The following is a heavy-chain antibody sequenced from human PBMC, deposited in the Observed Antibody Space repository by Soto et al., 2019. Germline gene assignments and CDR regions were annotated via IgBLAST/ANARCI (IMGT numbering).Heavy chain of an antibody. J-gene: IGHJ3*02. CDR1: GYTFTRYD. CDR2: MNPNSGNT. CDR3: ARGRSVVDLFDI. D-gene: IGHD2-15*01. Sequence: GASVKVSCKASGYTFTRYDIKWGRPATGQGLEWMGWMNPNSGNTGYAQKFQGRVTMTRNTSISTAYMELSSLRSEDTAVYYCARGRSVVDLFDIWGQGTMVTVSS. V-gene: IGHV1-8*01.